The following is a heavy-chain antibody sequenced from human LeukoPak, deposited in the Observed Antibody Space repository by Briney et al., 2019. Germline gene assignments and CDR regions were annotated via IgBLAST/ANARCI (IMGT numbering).Heavy chain of an antibody. CDR1: GYTFTSYD. CDR3: ARGYSGSYRVNYYYYYYMDV. Sequence: GASVKVSCKASGYTFTSYDINWVRQATGQGLEWMGWMNPNSGNTGYAQKFQGRVTMTRNTSISTAYMELSSLRSEDTAVYYCARGYSGSYRVNYYYYYYMDVWGKGTTVTVSS. D-gene: IGHD1-26*01. CDR2: MNPNSGNT. J-gene: IGHJ6*03. V-gene: IGHV1-8*01.